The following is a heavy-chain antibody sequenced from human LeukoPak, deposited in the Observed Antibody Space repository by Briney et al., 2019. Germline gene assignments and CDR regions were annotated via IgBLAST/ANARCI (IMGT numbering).Heavy chain of an antibody. V-gene: IGHV3-11*06. CDR1: GFTFSDYY. CDR2: SRSSYT. J-gene: IGHJ5*02. Sequence: PGGSLRLSCAASGFTFSDYYMSSRSSYTNYADSVKGRFTISRDSAKNSLYLQMNSLRAEDTAVYYCARDQGILTGFNWFDPWGQGTPVTVSS. D-gene: IGHD3-9*01. CDR3: ARDQGILTGFNWFDP.